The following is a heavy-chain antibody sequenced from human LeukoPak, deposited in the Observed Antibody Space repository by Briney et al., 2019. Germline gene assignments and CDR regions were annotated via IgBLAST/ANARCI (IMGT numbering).Heavy chain of an antibody. V-gene: IGHV1-8*01. Sequence: ASVKVSCKASGYTFISYDINWVRQATGQGPEWMGWMNPNNGNTGYAQKFQGRVTMTRSTSTSTAYMELSSLRSEDTAVYYCVKISSYNWNDGYYYGMDVWGQGTTVTVSS. CDR3: VKISSYNWNDGYYYGMDV. CDR1: GYTFISYD. CDR2: MNPNNGNT. J-gene: IGHJ6*02. D-gene: IGHD1-1*01.